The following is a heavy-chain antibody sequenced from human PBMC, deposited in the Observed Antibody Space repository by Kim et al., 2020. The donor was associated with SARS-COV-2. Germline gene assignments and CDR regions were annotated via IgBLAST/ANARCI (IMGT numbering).Heavy chain of an antibody. CDR3: ARASNYDFWSGYPLDV. CDR1: GGSFSGYY. Sequence: SETLSLTCAVYGGSFSGYYWSWIRQPPGKGLEWIGEINHSGSTNYNPSLKSRVTISVDTSKNQFSLKLSSVTAADTAVYYCARASNYDFWSGYPLDVWGKGTTVTVSS. J-gene: IGHJ6*04. CDR2: INHSGST. D-gene: IGHD3-3*01. V-gene: IGHV4-34*01.